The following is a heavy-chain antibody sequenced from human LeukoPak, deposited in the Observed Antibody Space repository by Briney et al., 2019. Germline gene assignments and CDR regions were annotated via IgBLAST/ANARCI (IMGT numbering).Heavy chain of an antibody. V-gene: IGHV3-23*01. J-gene: IGHJ6*02. CDR1: GFTFSSYW. CDR2: ISGSGGST. CDR3: AKVQRDFVVVVAATRDYYYGMDV. D-gene: IGHD2-15*01. Sequence: GGSLRLSCATSGFTFSSYWMSWVRQAPGKGLEWVSAISGSGGSTYYADSVKGRFTISRDNSKNTLYLQMNSLRAEDTAVYYCAKVQRDFVVVVAATRDYYYGMDVWGQGTTVTVSS.